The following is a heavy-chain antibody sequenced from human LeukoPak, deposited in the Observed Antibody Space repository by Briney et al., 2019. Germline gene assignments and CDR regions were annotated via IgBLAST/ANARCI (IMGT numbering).Heavy chain of an antibody. CDR3: TKGARDYFDS. V-gene: IGHV3-9*01. Sequence: PGGSLRLSCAASGFTFDDYAMHWVRQAPGKGLQWVSGINWNGNDIGYADSVKGRFTISRDNAKDSLYLQMNSLRAEDTALYYCTKGARDYFDSWGQGTLVTVSS. CDR2: INWNGNDI. CDR1: GFTFDDYA. J-gene: IGHJ4*02.